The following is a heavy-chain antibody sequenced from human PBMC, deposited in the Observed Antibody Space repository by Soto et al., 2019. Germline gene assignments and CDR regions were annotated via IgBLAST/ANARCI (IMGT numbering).Heavy chain of an antibody. J-gene: IGHJ5*02. CDR3: ARDRQLIQDWLDP. CDR2: ITTGGEYI. V-gene: IGHV3-21*01. CDR1: GFTFSSFN. D-gene: IGHD6-13*01. Sequence: EVLLEESGGGLVQPGGSLRLSCAASGFTFSSFNMNWVRQAPGKGLEWVSSITTGGEYIFYADSVKGRFTISRDNAKNSVYLQMSSLGVEDTAVYYCARDRQLIQDWLDPWGKGTLVTVSS.